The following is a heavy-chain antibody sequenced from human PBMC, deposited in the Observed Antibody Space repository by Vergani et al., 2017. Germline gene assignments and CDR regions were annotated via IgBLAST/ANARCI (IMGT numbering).Heavy chain of an antibody. J-gene: IGHJ3*02. V-gene: IGHV4-30-4*08. CDR1: GGSISNGAYY. D-gene: IGHD6-6*01. CDR2: IYYSGSS. Sequence: QVQLQESGPGLVKPSQTLSLTCTVSGGSISNGAYYWSWIRQHPGKGLEWIGFIYYSGSSYYNPSLKSRVTISVDTSKNQFSLKLSSVTAADTAVYYCARRLQLDDAFDIWGQGTMVTVSS. CDR3: ARRLQLDDAFDI.